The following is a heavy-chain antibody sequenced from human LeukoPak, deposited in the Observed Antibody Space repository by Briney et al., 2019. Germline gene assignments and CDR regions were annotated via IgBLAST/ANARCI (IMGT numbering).Heavy chain of an antibody. D-gene: IGHD6-13*01. Sequence: MPGGSLRLSCAASGFTLSSYSMNWVRQAPGKGLEWVSSISSSSSYIYYADSVKGRFTISRDNAKNSLYLQMNSLRAEDTAVYYCARDFGHSSSWYAALDYWGQGTLVTVSS. V-gene: IGHV3-21*01. CDR3: ARDFGHSSSWYAALDY. CDR1: GFTLSSYS. J-gene: IGHJ4*02. CDR2: ISSSSSYI.